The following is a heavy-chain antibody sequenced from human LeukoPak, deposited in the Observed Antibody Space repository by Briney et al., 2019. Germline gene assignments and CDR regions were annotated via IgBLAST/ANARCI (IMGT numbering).Heavy chain of an antibody. CDR3: AHEARETNYDYVWGSYRYNTRGAFDI. CDR2: FDWDDDK. V-gene: IGHV2-5*02. D-gene: IGHD3-16*02. J-gene: IGHJ3*02. Sequence: SGPTLVHPTQTLTLTCTFSGFSLSTSGVGVGWIRQPPGKALEWLALFDWDDDKRYSPSLKSRLTITKDTSKNQVVLTMTNMDPVDTATYYCAHEARETNYDYVWGSYRYNTRGAFDIWGQGTMVTVSS. CDR1: GFSLSTSGVG.